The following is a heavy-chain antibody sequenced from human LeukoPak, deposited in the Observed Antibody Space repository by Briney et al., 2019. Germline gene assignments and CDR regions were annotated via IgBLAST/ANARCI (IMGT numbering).Heavy chain of an antibody. V-gene: IGHV4-59*01. CDR3: ARSTLRGYSYGPSYFDY. J-gene: IGHJ4*02. Sequence: SETLSLTCTVSGGSISSYYWSWIRQTPGKGLEWIGYIYYSGSTNYNPSLKSRVTISVDTPKNQFSLKLSSVTAADTAVYYCARSTLRGYSYGPSYFDYWGQGTLVTVSS. CDR2: IYYSGST. D-gene: IGHD5-18*01. CDR1: GGSISSYY.